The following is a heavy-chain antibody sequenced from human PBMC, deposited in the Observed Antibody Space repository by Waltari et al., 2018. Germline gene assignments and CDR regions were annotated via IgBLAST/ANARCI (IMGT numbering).Heavy chain of an antibody. CDR2: IVDDGIHK. CDR1: GYTFRDYG. CDR3: AKDRRWSAGGFYYYYGMDV. J-gene: IGHJ6*02. D-gene: IGHD6-13*01. V-gene: IGHV3-30*18. Sequence: QGQLVESGGGVVQPGRSLRLSCEGSGYTFRDYGIHWVRQAPGKGLEWLAVIVDDGIHKNYADSVKGRFTISKDNSKKTVYLEMNSLGVDDTAVYHCAKDRRWSAGGFYYYYGMDVWGQGTTVVVSS.